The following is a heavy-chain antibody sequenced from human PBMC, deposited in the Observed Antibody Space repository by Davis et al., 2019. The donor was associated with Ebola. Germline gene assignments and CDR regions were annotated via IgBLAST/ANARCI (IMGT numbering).Heavy chain of an antibody. V-gene: IGHV3-15*06. CDR3: TRGSGTYD. CDR1: GFPFTTAW. CDR2: IKSKVDGGTT. Sequence: PGGSLRLSCVASGFPFTTAWMSWVRQAPGRGLEWVGRIKSKVDGGTTHYAARVKGRFIISRDDSTNTVYLEMNRMKPEDTDLYFCTRGSGTYDWGQGTRVTVSS. J-gene: IGHJ4*02. D-gene: IGHD6-25*01.